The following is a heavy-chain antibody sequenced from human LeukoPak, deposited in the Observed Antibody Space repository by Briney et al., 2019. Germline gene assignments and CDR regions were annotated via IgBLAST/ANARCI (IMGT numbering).Heavy chain of an antibody. J-gene: IGHJ6*03. D-gene: IGHD3-22*01. CDR3: ARIVVDNPDFYYYMDV. CDR1: GGSLSSSSYF. CDR2: FYYSVST. V-gene: IGHV4-39*07. Sequence: PSETLSLTCTVSGGSLSSSSYFWGWIRQPPGKGLEWIGTFYYSVSTYYNPSLKSRVTISVDTSKNQFSLKVRSMTAADTAMYYCARIVVDNPDFYYYMDVWGKGTTVTVSS.